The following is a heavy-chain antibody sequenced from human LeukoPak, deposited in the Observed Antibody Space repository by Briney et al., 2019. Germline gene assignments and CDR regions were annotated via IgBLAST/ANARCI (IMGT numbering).Heavy chain of an antibody. J-gene: IGHJ5*02. CDR2: INPNSGGT. CDR3: ARLSITMVRGPKGPRFDP. D-gene: IGHD3-10*01. V-gene: IGHV1-2*02. CDR1: GYTFTGYY. Sequence: GASVKDSCKASGYTFTGYYMHWVRQAPGQGLEWMGWINPNSGGTNYAQKFQGRVTMTRDTSISTAYMELSRLRSDDTAVYYCARLSITMVRGPKGPRFDPWGQGTLVTVSS.